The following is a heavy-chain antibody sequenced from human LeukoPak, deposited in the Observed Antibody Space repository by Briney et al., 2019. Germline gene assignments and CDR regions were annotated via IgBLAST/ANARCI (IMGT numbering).Heavy chain of an antibody. J-gene: IGHJ4*02. D-gene: IGHD1-26*01. V-gene: IGHV3-7*03. Sequence: GGSLRLSCAASGYTFRTYWMSWVRQAPGRGLEWVANIKEDGSGKYYVDSVKGRFTISRDNARNSVYLQLSSLRAEDTAMYYCARDGQGRFLDCWGQGTLVTVSS. CDR1: GYTFRTYW. CDR3: ARDGQGRFLDC. CDR2: IKEDGSGK.